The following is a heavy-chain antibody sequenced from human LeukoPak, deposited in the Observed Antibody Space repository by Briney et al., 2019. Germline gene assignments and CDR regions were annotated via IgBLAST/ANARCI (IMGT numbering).Heavy chain of an antibody. CDR1: GFTFSVAW. J-gene: IGHJ1*01. CDR2: IKSKSDGETI. CDR3: STGITTIFVVF. V-gene: IGHV3-15*01. Sequence: GGSLRLSCAASGFTFSVAWMTWVRQAPGKGLEWAGRIKSKSDGETIDYAAPVKGRFTISRDDSKNTLYLQMTSLKSEDTAVYYCSTGITTIFVVFWGQGSMVTVSS. D-gene: IGHD3-3*01.